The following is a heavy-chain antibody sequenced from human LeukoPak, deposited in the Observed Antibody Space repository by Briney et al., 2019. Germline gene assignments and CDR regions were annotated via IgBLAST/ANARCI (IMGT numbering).Heavy chain of an antibody. CDR3: ARPYSIEQGAFDI. CDR2: IIPIFGTA. D-gene: IGHD6-13*01. V-gene: IGHV1-69*13. Sequence: ASVKVSCKASGGTFSSYAISWVRQAPGQGLEWMGGIIPIFGTANYAQKFQGRVTITADESTSTAYMELSSLRSEDTAVYYCARPYSIEQGAFDIWGQGTMVTVSS. J-gene: IGHJ3*02. CDR1: GGTFSSYA.